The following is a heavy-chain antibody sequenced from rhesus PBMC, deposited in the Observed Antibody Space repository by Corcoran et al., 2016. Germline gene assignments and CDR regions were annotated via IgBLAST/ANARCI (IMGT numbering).Heavy chain of an antibody. J-gene: IGHJ4*01. V-gene: IGHV4-80*01. CDR3: ARQEVVVTKGFDL. CDR1: GGSFSSYW. Sequence: QAQLQASGPGLVKPSETLSLTCAVSGGSFSSYWWSWIRQPPGMGLEWIGENNGNSGTTSYNPSLESRVTISKDASKDHVSLNLKSVTAADTAVYYCARQEVVVTKGFDLWSQGILVTVSS. D-gene: IGHD3-16*01. CDR2: NNGNSGTT.